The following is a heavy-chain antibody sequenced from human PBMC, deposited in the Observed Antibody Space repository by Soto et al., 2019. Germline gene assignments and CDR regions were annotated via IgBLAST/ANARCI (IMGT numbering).Heavy chain of an antibody. J-gene: IGHJ5*02. V-gene: IGHV4-34*02. Sequence: QVQLQQWGAGLLKPSETLSLTCAIYGGSFSGYYWSWIRQPPGKGLEWIGEINHSGSTNYNPSLKSRVAMSADTSKNQFSLKLSSVTAADMAVYYCAAAVARGWFDPWGQGTLVTVSS. CDR1: GGSFSGYY. CDR2: INHSGST. D-gene: IGHD6-19*01. CDR3: AAAVARGWFDP.